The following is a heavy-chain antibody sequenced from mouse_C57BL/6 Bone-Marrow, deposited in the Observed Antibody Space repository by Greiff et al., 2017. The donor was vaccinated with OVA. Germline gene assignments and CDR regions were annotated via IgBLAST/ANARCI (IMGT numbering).Heavy chain of an antibody. CDR2: IEPEDGET. Sequence: VQLKESGAELVKPGASVKLSCTASGFNIKDYYMHWVKQRTEQGLEWIGRIEPEDGETKYAPNFQGKATITADTSSNTAYLQRSSLTSEDTAVYYCARRGVRRGYYYARDYWGQGTSVTVSS. V-gene: IGHV14-2*01. D-gene: IGHD2-14*01. CDR3: ARRGVRRGYYYARDY. J-gene: IGHJ4*01. CDR1: GFNIKDYY.